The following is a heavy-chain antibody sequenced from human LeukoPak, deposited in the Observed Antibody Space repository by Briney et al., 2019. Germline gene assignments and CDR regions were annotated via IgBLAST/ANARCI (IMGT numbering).Heavy chain of an antibody. CDR1: GGSFSNYV. J-gene: IGHJ4*02. V-gene: IGHV1-69*13. Sequence: GASVKVSCKASGGSFSNYVISWVRQAPGQGLEWMGGIIPVLGTTNYAQKFRARVTISADASTSTAYMDLSSLRSEDTAVYFCARDDEGPFDYWGQGTLVTVS. CDR2: IIPVLGTT. CDR3: ARDDEGPFDY.